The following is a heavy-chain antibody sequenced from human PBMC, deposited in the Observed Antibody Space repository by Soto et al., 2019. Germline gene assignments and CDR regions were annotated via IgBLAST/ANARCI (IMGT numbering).Heavy chain of an antibody. D-gene: IGHD6-13*01. Sequence: PGGSLRLSCAASGFTFSSYEMNWVRQAPGKGLEWVSYISSSGSTIYYADSVKGRFTISRDNAKNSLYLQMNSLRAEDTAVYYCASLAAAGYPSSLYYGMDVWGQGTTVTVSS. V-gene: IGHV3-48*03. CDR3: ASLAAAGYPSSLYYGMDV. J-gene: IGHJ6*02. CDR1: GFTFSSYE. CDR2: ISSSGSTI.